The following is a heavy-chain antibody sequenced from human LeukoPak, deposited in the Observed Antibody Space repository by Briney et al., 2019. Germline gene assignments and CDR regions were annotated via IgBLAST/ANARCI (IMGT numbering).Heavy chain of an antibody. Sequence: GGSLRLSCAASGFTFSNYLMHWVRQAPGKGLVWVSRITSDGSSTHYADSVKGRFTISRDNAKNTLYLQMNSLTAEDTAVYYCVSLGYCSTSSCQPWGQGTLVTVPS. CDR2: ITSDGSST. CDR3: VSLGYCSTSSCQP. D-gene: IGHD2-2*01. V-gene: IGHV3-74*01. J-gene: IGHJ4*02. CDR1: GFTFSNYL.